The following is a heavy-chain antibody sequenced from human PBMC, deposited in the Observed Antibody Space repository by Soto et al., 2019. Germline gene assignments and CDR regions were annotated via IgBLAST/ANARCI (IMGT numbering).Heavy chain of an antibody. CDR3: VHRGGGSYWYYFDY. CDR2: IYWDDDK. CDR1: GFSLSTSGVG. J-gene: IGHJ4*02. Sequence: QITLKESGPTLVKPTQTLTLTCTFSGFSLSTSGVGVGWIRQPPGKALEWLALIYWDDDKRYSPSLKSRLTINKDNSINHEGLTRTNMGPVDTATYYCVHRGGGSYWYYFDYWGQGTLVTVSS. D-gene: IGHD1-26*01. V-gene: IGHV2-5*02.